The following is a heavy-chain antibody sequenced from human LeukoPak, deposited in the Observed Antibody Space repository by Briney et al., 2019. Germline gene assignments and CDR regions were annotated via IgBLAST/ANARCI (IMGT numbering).Heavy chain of an antibody. D-gene: IGHD6-19*01. CDR1: ASTFSGSW. CDR2: IDQHGRDK. CDR3: VRGSGWFFGF. Sequence: GGSLRLSCAASASTFSGSWMHWVRQAPGKGLEWVASIDQHGRDKYFLDSVKGRFTISRDNSKSSLYLQMNSLRAEDTAVYYCVRGSGWFFGFWGQGSLVTVSS. J-gene: IGHJ4*02. V-gene: IGHV3-7*01.